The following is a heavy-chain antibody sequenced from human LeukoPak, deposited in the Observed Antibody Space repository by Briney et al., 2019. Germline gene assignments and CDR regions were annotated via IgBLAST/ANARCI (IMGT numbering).Heavy chain of an antibody. CDR3: AKKSVPGAGTGSFDI. V-gene: IGHV3-30*18. Sequence: GTSLRLSRAASGFTFSSYAFYWVRQAPGKGLEWVSSISYDGRNQYYIDSVRGRFTISRDNSKNTLYLQMNSLRTEDTAVYFCAKKSVPGAGTGSFDIWGQGTMVTVSS. D-gene: IGHD6-19*01. J-gene: IGHJ3*02. CDR1: GFTFSSYA. CDR2: ISYDGRNQ.